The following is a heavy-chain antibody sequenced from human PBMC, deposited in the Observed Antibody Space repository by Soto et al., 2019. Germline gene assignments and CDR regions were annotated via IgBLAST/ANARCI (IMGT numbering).Heavy chain of an antibody. CDR1: GVPFRYGADS. D-gene: IGHD2-8*01. V-gene: IGHV4-30-2*02. Sequence: SETLSLTSLVSGVPFRYGADSWTCIRQSPGKGLEWLGYISHLETTYYNPSFRSRLSLSLDRTRNQLLLGLRSMNAADKAVKDCGTGVGHDSFDYWGQGIQVTVSS. CDR3: GTGVGHDSFDY. CDR2: ISHLETT. J-gene: IGHJ4*02.